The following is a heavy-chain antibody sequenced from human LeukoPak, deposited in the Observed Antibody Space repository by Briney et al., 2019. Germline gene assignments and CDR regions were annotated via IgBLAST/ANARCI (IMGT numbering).Heavy chain of an antibody. CDR3: ARGRAAKSGYYYYMDV. CDR1: GGTFSGYD. V-gene: IGHV4-34*01. Sequence: PGETLTLTCAVYGGTFSGYDWSWVRQPPGKGLEWVWDINHSGSTNYNPSLKSRVTISVDTSKNQFSLKLSSVTAADTAVYYCARGRAAKSGYYYYMDVWGKGTTVTVSS. D-gene: IGHD3-10*01. CDR2: INHSGST. J-gene: IGHJ6*03.